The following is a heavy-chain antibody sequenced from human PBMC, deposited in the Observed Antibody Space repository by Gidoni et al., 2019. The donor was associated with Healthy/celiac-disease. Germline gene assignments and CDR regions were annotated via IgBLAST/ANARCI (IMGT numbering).Heavy chain of an antibody. CDR1: GGSFSGYY. CDR2: INHSGST. CDR3: ARAHLDYGGKRGFDY. D-gene: IGHD4-17*01. V-gene: IGHV4-34*01. J-gene: IGHJ4*02. Sequence: QVQLQQWGAGLLKPSETLSLTCAVYGGSFSGYYWSWIRQPPGKGLEWIGEINHSGSTNYNPSLKSRVTISVDTSKNQFSLKLSSVTAADTAVYYCARAHLDYGGKRGFDYWGQGTLVTVSS.